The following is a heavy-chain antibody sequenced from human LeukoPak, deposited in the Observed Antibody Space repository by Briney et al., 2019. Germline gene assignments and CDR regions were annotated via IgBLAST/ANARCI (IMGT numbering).Heavy chain of an antibody. J-gene: IGHJ4*02. Sequence: PSETLSLTCAVYGGSFSGYYWSWIRQPPGKGLEWIGEINHSGSTNYNPSLKSRVTISVDTSKNQFSLKLSSVTAADTAVYCCARSSIAARHSSGFDYWGQGTLVTVSS. D-gene: IGHD6-6*01. CDR2: INHSGST. CDR3: ARSSIAARHSSGFDY. CDR1: GGSFSGYY. V-gene: IGHV4-34*01.